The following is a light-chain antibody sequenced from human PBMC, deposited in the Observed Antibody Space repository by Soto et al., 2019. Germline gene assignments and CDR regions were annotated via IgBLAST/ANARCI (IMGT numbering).Light chain of an antibody. CDR2: RNN. V-gene: IGLV1-47*01. CDR1: SSNIGSNY. Sequence: QSVLAQPPSSSGTPGQRVTISCSGSSSNIGSNYVYWYQQLPGTGPKLYIYRNNHRPSGVPDRFSGSKSGTSSSLDIIGLRSDYEADYYCAAWYASLDYVFGTGTVGTV. CDR3: AAWYASLDYV. J-gene: IGLJ1*01.